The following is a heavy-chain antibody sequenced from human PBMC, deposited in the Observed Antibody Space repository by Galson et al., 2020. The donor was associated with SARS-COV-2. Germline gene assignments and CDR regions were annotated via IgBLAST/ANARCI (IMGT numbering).Heavy chain of an antibody. D-gene: IGHD2-2*01. J-gene: IGHJ6*03. CDR3: ARVDCSSTSCYAPRDYYYYYMDV. Sequence: GGSLRLSCAASRFTFSSYSMNWVRQAPGKGLEWVSSISSSSSYIYYADSVKGRFTISRDNAKNSLYLQMNSLRAEDTAVYYCARVDCSSTSCYAPRDYYYYYMDVWGKGTTVTVSS. CDR1: RFTFSSYS. V-gene: IGHV3-21*01. CDR2: ISSSSSYI.